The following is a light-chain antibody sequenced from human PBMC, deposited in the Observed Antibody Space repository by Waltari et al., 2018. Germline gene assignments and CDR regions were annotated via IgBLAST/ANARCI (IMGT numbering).Light chain of an antibody. CDR1: QRLGKNY. V-gene: IGKV3-20*01. J-gene: IGKJ2*01. CDR3: QQYASSVLYT. Sequence: IVLTQSPGTLSLSPGDRASLSCKASQRLGKNYVAWYQHKPGQAPRLVISGASSMAAGIPDRFSGSGSGTDFTLTISRLEPEDFAVYYCQQYASSVLYTFGQGTKLEIK. CDR2: GAS.